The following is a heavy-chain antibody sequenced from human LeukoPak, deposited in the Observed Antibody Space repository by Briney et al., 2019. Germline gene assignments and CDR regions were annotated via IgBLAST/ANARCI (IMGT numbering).Heavy chain of an antibody. CDR2: IYYSGST. Sequence: SETLSLTCTVSGGSISSSSHYWGWIRQPPGKGLEWIGSIYYSGSTYYNPSLKSRVTISVDTSKNQFSLKLSSVTAADTAVYYCARLIAVVAANSEPDYWGQGTLVTVSS. CDR3: ARLIAVVAANSEPDY. J-gene: IGHJ4*02. D-gene: IGHD2-15*01. V-gene: IGHV4-39*01. CDR1: GGSISSSSHY.